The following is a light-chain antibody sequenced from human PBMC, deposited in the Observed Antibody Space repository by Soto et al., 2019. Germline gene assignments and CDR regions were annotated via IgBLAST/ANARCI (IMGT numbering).Light chain of an antibody. V-gene: IGKV4-1*01. CDR1: QSVLYSSNNKNY. J-gene: IGKJ1*01. Sequence: DIVMTQSPDSLGVSLGERATINCKSSQSVLYSSNNKNYLAWYQQKPGQPPKLLIYWASTRDSGVPDRFSGSGSGTDFTLTISSLQAEDVAVYYCQQYSSTPRTFGQGTKVELK. CDR3: QQYSSTPRT. CDR2: WAS.